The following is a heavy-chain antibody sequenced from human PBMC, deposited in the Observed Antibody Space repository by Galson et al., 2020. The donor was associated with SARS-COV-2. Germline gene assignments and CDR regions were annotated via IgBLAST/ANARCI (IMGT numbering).Heavy chain of an antibody. CDR1: GGSISSYY. J-gene: IGHJ4*02. CDR2: IYYSGST. V-gene: IGHV4-59*01. D-gene: IGHD3-10*01. CDR3: ARLSRPYGSGSYGPHLVDY. Sequence: ASETLSLTCTVSGGSISSYYWSWIRQPPGKGLEWIGYIYYSGSTNSNPSLKSRVTISVDTSKNQFSLKLSSVTAADTAVYYCARLSRPYGSGSYGPHLVDYWGQGTLVTVSS.